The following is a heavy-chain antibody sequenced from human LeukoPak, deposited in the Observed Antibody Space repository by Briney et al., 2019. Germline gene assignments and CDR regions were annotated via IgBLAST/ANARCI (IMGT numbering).Heavy chain of an antibody. J-gene: IGHJ5*02. CDR3: ARDKSLYWFDP. CDR1: GGSISSGGYS. V-gene: IGHV4-30-2*01. CDR2: IYHSGST. Sequence: PSETLSLTCAVSGGSISSGGYSWSWIRQPPGKGLEWIGYIYHSGSTYYNPSLKSRVTISVDRSKNQFSLKLSSATAADTAVYYCARDKSLYWFDPWGQGTLVTVSS.